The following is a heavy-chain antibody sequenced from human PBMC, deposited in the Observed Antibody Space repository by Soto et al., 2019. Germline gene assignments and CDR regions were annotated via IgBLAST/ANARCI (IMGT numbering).Heavy chain of an antibody. CDR1: GSSPGAFH. D-gene: IGHD3-16*01. Sequence: SETLSLTCAIYGSSPGAFHWTWIRQPPGKGLEWIGELIHGGSTTYNPSLKSRVTFSLDTSKSQFSLHLLSVTAADTAVYYCARSPLTYDYVRQTWSEVGDSFDIWGRGTLVTVSS. J-gene: IGHJ3*02. CDR2: LIHGGST. CDR3: ARSPLTYDYVRQTWSEVGDSFDI. V-gene: IGHV4-34*12.